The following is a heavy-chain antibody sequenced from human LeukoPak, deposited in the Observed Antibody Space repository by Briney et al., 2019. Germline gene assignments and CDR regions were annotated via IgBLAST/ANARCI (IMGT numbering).Heavy chain of an antibody. D-gene: IGHD2-15*01. Sequence: GGSLRLSCAASGFSFNAYAMSWVRQAPGKGLEWVSAISNTGGSTYYADSVKGRFAISRDKSKNTLSLQMNSLRAEDTAVYYCAQQVGYCSSGSCYFTYWGQGTLVTVSS. CDR2: ISNTGGST. V-gene: IGHV3-23*01. CDR1: GFSFNAYA. CDR3: AQQVGYCSSGSCYFTY. J-gene: IGHJ1*01.